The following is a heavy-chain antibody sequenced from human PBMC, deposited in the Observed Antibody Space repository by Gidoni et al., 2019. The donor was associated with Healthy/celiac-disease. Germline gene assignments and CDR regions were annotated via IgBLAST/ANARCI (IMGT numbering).Heavy chain of an antibody. V-gene: IGHV1-58*02. CDR3: AAVDTAMADYWYFDL. J-gene: IGHJ2*01. CDR1: GFTFTSSA. D-gene: IGHD5-18*01. CDR2: IVVGSGNT. Sequence: QMQLVQSGPEVKKPGTSVKVSCKASGFTFTSSAMPWVRQARGQRLEWIGWIVVGSGNTNYAQKFQERVTITRDRSTSTAYMELSSLRSEDTAVYYCAAVDTAMADYWYFDLWGRGTLVTVSS.